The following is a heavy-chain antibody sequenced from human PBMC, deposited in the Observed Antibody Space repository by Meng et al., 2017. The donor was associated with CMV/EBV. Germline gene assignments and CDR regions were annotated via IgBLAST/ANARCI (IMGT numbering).Heavy chain of an antibody. CDR2: INPNSGGT. CDR1: GYTFTGYY. J-gene: IGHJ4*02. D-gene: IGHD6-6*01. CDR3: VRDARIAARRGDY. V-gene: IGHV1-2*02. Sequence: ASGYTFTGYYMHWVRQAPGQGLEWMGWINPNSGGTNYAQKFQGRVTMTRDTSISTAYMELSRLRPDDTAVYYCVRDARIAARRGDYWGQGTLVTVSS.